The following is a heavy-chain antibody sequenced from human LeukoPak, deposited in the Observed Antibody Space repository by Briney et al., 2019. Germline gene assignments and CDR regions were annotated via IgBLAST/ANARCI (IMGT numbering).Heavy chain of an antibody. J-gene: IGHJ1*01. V-gene: IGHV4-39*07. CDR2: IYYSGST. CDR1: GGSISSSSYY. CDR3: ASLLGLEIVPSREACFQH. Sequence: SETLSLTCTVSGGSISSSSYYWGWIRQPPGKGLEWIGSIYYSGSTYYNPSLKSRVTISVDTSKNQFSLKLSSVTAADTAVYYCASLLGLEIVPSREACFQHWGQGTLVTVSS. D-gene: IGHD2-2*01.